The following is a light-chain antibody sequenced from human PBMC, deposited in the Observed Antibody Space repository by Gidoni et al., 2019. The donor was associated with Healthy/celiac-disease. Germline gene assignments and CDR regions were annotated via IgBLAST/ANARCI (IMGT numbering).Light chain of an antibody. V-gene: IGKV1-9*01. Sequence: PLTQHPSFLSPSVGDRVTITSRASQGISSYLAWYQQKPGKAPKLLIYAASTLQSGFPSRFSGSGSGTEFTLTISSLQPEDFATYYCQQLNSYPMYTFGQGTKLEIK. CDR2: AAS. J-gene: IGKJ2*01. CDR3: QQLNSYPMYT. CDR1: QGISSY.